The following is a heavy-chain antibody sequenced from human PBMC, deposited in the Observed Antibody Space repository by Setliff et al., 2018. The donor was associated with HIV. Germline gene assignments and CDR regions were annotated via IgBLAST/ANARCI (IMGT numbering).Heavy chain of an antibody. J-gene: IGHJ5*02. V-gene: IGHV4-31*01. Sequence: LSLTCTVFGEFVSSGGNYWGWVRQLPGKALEWIGYIYYSGETYYSPSLKSQVTISLDTSQSQFSLSLTSVTAADTAVYFCAKGSGPPWFDPWGQGTLVTVS. CDR3: AKGSGPPWFDP. D-gene: IGHD3-3*01. CDR1: GEFVSSGGNY. CDR2: IYYSGET.